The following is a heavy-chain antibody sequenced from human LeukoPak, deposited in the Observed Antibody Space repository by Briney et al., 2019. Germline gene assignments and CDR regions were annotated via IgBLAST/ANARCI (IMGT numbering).Heavy chain of an antibody. CDR3: ARAGPGSGWYFDY. CDR2: ISPYNGNT. J-gene: IGHJ4*02. Sequence: ASVKVSCKASGYTFTNYGITWVRRAPGQGLEWMGWISPYNGNTRYAQKFQGRVAMTTDTSTITAYMELRGLRFNDTAVYYCARAGPGSGWYFDYWGQGTLVTVSS. D-gene: IGHD6-19*01. CDR1: GYTFTNYG. V-gene: IGHV1-18*01.